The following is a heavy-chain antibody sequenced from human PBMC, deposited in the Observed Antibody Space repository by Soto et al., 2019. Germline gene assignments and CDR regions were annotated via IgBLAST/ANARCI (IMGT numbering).Heavy chain of an antibody. J-gene: IGHJ6*02. CDR1: GFTFSSYA. V-gene: IGHV3-23*01. CDR2: ISVSGGST. CDR3: AKVKVFSYYYGMDV. Sequence: PGGSLRLACAASGFTFSSYAMSWVRQAPGKGLEWVSAISVSGGSTYYTDSVKGRFTISRDNSKNTLYLQMNSLRAEDTAVYYCAKVKVFSYYYGMDVWGQGTTVTVSS.